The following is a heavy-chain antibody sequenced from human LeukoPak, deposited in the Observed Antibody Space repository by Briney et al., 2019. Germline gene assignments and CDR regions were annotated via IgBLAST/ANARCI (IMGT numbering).Heavy chain of an antibody. D-gene: IGHD4-17*01. V-gene: IGHV3-30*18. Sequence: GGSLRLSCAASGFTFSSYGMHWVRQAPGKGLEWVAVISYDGSNKYYADSVKGRFTISRDNSKNTLYLQMNGLRVEDTAVYYCAKDPNGDYVGGFDMRGPGTMVTVSS. CDR1: GFTFSSYG. CDR2: ISYDGSNK. CDR3: AKDPNGDYVGGFDM. J-gene: IGHJ3*02.